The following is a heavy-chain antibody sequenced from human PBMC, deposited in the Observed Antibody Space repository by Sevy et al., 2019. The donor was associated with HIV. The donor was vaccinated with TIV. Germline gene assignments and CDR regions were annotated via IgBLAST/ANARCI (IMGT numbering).Heavy chain of an antibody. Sequence: GGSLRLSCAASGFTFSSYAMHWVRQAPGKGLEWVAVISYDGSNKYYADSVKGRFTISRDNSKNTPYLQMNSLRAEDTAVYYCARDYYDSSGYVYWGQGTLVTVSS. V-gene: IGHV3-30-3*01. J-gene: IGHJ4*02. CDR2: ISYDGSNK. D-gene: IGHD3-22*01. CDR3: ARDYYDSSGYVY. CDR1: GFTFSSYA.